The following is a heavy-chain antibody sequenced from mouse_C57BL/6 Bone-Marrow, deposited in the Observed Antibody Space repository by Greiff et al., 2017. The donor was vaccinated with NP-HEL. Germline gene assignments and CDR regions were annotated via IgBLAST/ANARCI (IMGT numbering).Heavy chain of an antibody. CDR1: GYTFTEYT. J-gene: IGHJ3*01. V-gene: IGHV1-62-2*01. D-gene: IGHD2-1*01. CDR3: ARHEEGLYGNYFFAY. CDR2: FYPGSGSI. Sequence: VKVVESGAELVKPGASVKLSCKASGYTFTEYTIHWVKQRSGQGLEWIGWFYPGSGSIKYNEKFKDKATLTADKSSSTVYMELSRLTSDDSAVYFCARHEEGLYGNYFFAYWGQGTLVTVSA.